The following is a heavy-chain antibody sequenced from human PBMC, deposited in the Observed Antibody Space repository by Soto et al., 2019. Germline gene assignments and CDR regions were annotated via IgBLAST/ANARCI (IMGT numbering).Heavy chain of an antibody. J-gene: IGHJ2*01. CDR1: GGTFSSYA. CDR2: IIPIFGTA. D-gene: IGHD6-19*01. V-gene: IGHV1-69*12. CDR3: ASIQQWLAGSWYFDL. Sequence: QVRLVQSGAEVKKPGSSVKVSCKASGGTFSSYAISWVRQAPGQGLEWMGGIIPIFGTANYAQKFQGRVTITADESTSTAYMELSSLRSEDTAVYYCASIQQWLAGSWYFDLWGRGTLVTVSS.